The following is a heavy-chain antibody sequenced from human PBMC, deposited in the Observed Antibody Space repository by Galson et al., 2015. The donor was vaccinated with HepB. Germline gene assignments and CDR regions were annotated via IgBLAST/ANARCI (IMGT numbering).Heavy chain of an antibody. CDR1: GFSLSTSAVG. Sequence: PALVKPTQTLTLTCTFSGFSLSTSAVGVGWIRQPPGKALEWLTLIYWNDVKRYSPSLKSRLTITKDTSKNRVVLTMTNMDPVDTATYYCALVRPGNYYKGRYFDYWGQGTLITVSS. CDR3: ALVRPGNYYKGRYFDY. CDR2: IYWNDVK. D-gene: IGHD3-10*01. V-gene: IGHV2-5*01. J-gene: IGHJ4*02.